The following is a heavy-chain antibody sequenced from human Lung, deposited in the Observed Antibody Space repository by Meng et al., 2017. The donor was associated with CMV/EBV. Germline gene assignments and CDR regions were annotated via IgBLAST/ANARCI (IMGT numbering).Heavy chain of an antibody. D-gene: IGHD6-13*01. Sequence: GSLRLXCTVSGGSISSSSYYWGWIRQPPGKGLEWIGSIYYSGSTYYNPSLKSRVTISVDTSKNQFSLKLSSVTAADPAVYCCARDQVRAAAGIWEPDHAFDIWGQGTXVTVSS. V-gene: IGHV4-39*07. CDR1: GGSISSSSYY. CDR2: IYYSGST. J-gene: IGHJ3*02. CDR3: ARDQVRAAAGIWEPDHAFDI.